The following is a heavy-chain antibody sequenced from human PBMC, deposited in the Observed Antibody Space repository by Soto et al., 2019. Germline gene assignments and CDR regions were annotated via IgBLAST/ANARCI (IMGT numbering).Heavy chain of an antibody. CDR3: TGITWFRGMDV. V-gene: IGHV6-1*01. CDR1: GDSVSSNSPA. D-gene: IGHD3-10*01. Sequence: PSHTLSLTCAISGDSVSSNSPAWNWIRQSPSRGLEWLGRTYYKSKWNNDYELSVKSRITINPDTSKNKFSLHLYSVTPEDTAVYYCTGITWFRGMDVWGQGTPVTVSS. CDR2: TYYKSKWNN. J-gene: IGHJ6*02.